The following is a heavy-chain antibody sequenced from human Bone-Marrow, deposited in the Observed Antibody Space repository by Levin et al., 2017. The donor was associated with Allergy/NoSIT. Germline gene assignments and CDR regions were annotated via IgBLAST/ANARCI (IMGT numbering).Heavy chain of an antibody. J-gene: IGHJ4*02. CDR2: INPNSGGT. V-gene: IGHV1-2*02. Sequence: GESLKISCKASGYTFTGYYMHWVRQAPGQGLEWMGWINPNSGGTNYAQKFQGRVTMTRDTSISTAYMELSRLRSDDTAVYYCARDLGPLNWNDACYDYWGQGTLVTVSS. D-gene: IGHD1-20*01. CDR1: GYTFTGYY. CDR3: ARDLGPLNWNDACYDY.